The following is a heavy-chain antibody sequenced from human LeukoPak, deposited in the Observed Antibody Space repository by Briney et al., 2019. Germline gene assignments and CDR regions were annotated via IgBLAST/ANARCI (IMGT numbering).Heavy chain of an antibody. V-gene: IGHV3-53*01. CDR3: ARHPAYYDILTGYWYFDL. J-gene: IGHJ2*01. CDR2: IYSGGST. D-gene: IGHD3-9*01. CDR1: GFTVSNNY. Sequence: GGSLRLSCAASGFTVSNNYMSWVRQAPGKGLEWISVIYSGGSTYYADSVKGRFTISRDNSKNTLYLQMNSLRAEDTAVYYCARHPAYYDILTGYWYFDLWGRGTLVTVSS.